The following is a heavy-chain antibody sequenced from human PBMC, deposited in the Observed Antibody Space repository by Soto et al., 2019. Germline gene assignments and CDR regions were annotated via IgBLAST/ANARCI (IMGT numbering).Heavy chain of an antibody. Sequence: GGSLRLSCAASVFTFSSYGMHWVRQAPGKGLEWVAVIWYDGSNKYYADSVKGRFTISRDNSKNTLYLQMNSLRAEDTAVYYCARDYYDFWSGYYYGMDVWGQGTTVTVSS. CDR1: VFTFSSYG. CDR2: IWYDGSNK. D-gene: IGHD3-3*01. V-gene: IGHV3-33*01. CDR3: ARDYYDFWSGYYYGMDV. J-gene: IGHJ6*02.